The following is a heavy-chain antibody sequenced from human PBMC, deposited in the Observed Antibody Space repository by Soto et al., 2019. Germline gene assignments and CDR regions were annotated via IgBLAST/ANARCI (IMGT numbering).Heavy chain of an antibody. CDR3: ARAPYDFWSLEDAFDI. Sequence: QVQLVESGGGVVQPGRSLRLSCAASGFTFSSYAMHWVRQAPGKGLEWVAVISYDGSNKYYADSVKGRFTISRDNSKNXLYLQMNSLRAEDTAVYYCARAPYDFWSLEDAFDIWGQGTMVTVSS. J-gene: IGHJ3*02. CDR1: GFTFSSYA. CDR2: ISYDGSNK. V-gene: IGHV3-30-3*01. D-gene: IGHD3-3*01.